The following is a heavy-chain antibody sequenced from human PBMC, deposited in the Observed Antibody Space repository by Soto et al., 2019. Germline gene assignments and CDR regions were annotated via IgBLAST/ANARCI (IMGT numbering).Heavy chain of an antibody. CDR1: GFTFSSYA. CDR3: ARDSGLRAYDY. J-gene: IGHJ4*02. CDR2: ISYDGSNK. Sequence: QVQLVESGGGVVQPGRSLRLSCAASGFTFSSYAMHWVRQAPGKGLEWVAVISYDGSNKYYADSVKGRFTISRDNSKNTLYLQMNSLRAEDTAVYYCARDSGLRAYDYWGQGTLVTVSS. V-gene: IGHV3-30-3*01. D-gene: IGHD4-17*01.